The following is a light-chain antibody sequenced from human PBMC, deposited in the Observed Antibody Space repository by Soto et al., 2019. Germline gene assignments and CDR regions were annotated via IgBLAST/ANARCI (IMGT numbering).Light chain of an antibody. CDR3: QQYEGWPRT. Sequence: EIVMTQSPDTLSVSPGDTATLSCRSSQNIHINLAWYQQKPGQAPTLLIYGVIARAPGVPARFSGSGYGTDFTLTIRSVQSGDFGVFYCQQYEGWPRTFGLGTKVEIQ. J-gene: IGKJ2*01. CDR2: GVI. CDR1: QNIHIN. V-gene: IGKV3-15*01.